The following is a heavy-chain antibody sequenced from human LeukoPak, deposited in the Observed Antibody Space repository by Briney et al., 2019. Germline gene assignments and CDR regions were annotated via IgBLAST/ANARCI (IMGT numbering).Heavy chain of an antibody. Sequence: PGGSLRLSCAASGFTFSSYWMHWVRQAPGKGLVWVSRINSDGSSTSYADSVKGRFTIYRDNAKNTLYLQMNSLRAEDTAVYYCARARGSTGTHDYWGQGTLVTVSS. CDR3: ARARGSTGTHDY. V-gene: IGHV3-74*01. CDR2: INSDGSST. CDR1: GFTFSSYW. D-gene: IGHD1-1*01. J-gene: IGHJ4*02.